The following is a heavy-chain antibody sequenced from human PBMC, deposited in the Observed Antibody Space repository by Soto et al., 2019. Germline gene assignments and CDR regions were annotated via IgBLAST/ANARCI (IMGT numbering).Heavy chain of an antibody. J-gene: IGHJ4*02. V-gene: IGHV1-2*02. Sequence: QVQLVQSGAEVKKPGASVKVSCKASGYTFTANYMHWVRQAPGQGLEWVGWINPNSGGTNYAQEFQGRVTMTRDTSINTAYMELSRLRSDDTAVDYCARVDGYSYGLGGGYWGQGTLVTVSA. CDR2: INPNSGGT. CDR1: GYTFTANY. D-gene: IGHD5-18*01. CDR3: ARVDGYSYGLGGGY.